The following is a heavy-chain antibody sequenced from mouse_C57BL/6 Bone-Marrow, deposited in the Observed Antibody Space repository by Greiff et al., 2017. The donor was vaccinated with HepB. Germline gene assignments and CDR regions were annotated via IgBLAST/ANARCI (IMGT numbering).Heavy chain of an antibody. CDR1: GYTFTSYW. CDR3: ARKAIYGSSPYYFDY. Sequence: VQLQQPGAELVKPGASVKLSCKASGYTFTSYWMHWVKQRPGQGLEWIGMIHPNSGSTNYNEKFKSKATLTVDKSSSTAYMQLSSLTSEDSAVYYCARKAIYGSSPYYFDYWGQGTTLTVSS. J-gene: IGHJ2*01. CDR2: IHPNSGST. V-gene: IGHV1-64*01. D-gene: IGHD1-1*01.